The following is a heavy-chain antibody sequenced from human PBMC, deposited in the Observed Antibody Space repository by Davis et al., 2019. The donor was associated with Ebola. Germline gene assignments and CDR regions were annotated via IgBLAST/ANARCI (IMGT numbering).Heavy chain of an antibody. J-gene: IGHJ4*02. D-gene: IGHD3-22*01. Sequence: MPSETLSLTCAISGDTVFSNSAAWNWIRQSPSRGLEWLGRTYYRSKWFVDYASSVKSRITINADTSKNQFSLQLTSVTLEDTAVYYCARDPPSDQGYDYWGQGTLVTVSS. CDR2: TYYRSKWFV. CDR1: GDTVFSNSAA. V-gene: IGHV6-1*01. CDR3: ARDPPSDQGYDY.